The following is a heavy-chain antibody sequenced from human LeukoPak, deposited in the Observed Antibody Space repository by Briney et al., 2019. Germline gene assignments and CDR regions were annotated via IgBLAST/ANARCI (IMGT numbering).Heavy chain of an antibody. J-gene: IGHJ1*01. Sequence: GGSLRLSCAASGFTFSSYSMNWVRQAPGKGLEWVSSISSSSSYTYYADSVKGRFTISRDNAKNSLYLQMNSLRAEDTAVYYCARGSVGGVVVAAMTPDAEYFQHWGQGTLVTVSS. D-gene: IGHD2-15*01. V-gene: IGHV3-21*01. CDR1: GFTFSSYS. CDR2: ISSSSSYT. CDR3: ARGSVGGVVVAAMTPDAEYFQH.